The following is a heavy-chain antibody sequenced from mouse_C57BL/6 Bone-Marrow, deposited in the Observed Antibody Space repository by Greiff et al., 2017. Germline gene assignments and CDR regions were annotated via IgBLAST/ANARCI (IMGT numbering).Heavy chain of an antibody. Sequence: QVQLQQSGAELVRPGASVKLSCTASGFNIKDDYMHWVKQRPGHGLEWIGEILPGSGSTNYNEKFKGKATFTADTSSNTAYMQLSSLTTEDSAIYYCAREYYYGSSYCYAMDYWGQGTSVTVSS. D-gene: IGHD1-1*01. V-gene: IGHV1-9*01. CDR3: AREYYYGSSYCYAMDY. CDR1: GFNIKDDY. CDR2: ILPGSGST. J-gene: IGHJ4*01.